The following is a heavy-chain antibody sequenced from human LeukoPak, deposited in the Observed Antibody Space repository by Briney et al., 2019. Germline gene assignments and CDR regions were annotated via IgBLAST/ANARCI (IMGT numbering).Heavy chain of an antibody. CDR1: GYTFTSYG. CDR2: ISAYNGNA. CDR3: ARGDYYGSGKRGDWFDP. V-gene: IGHV1-18*01. J-gene: IGHJ5*02. D-gene: IGHD3-10*01. Sequence: ASVKVSCKASGYTFTSYGISWVRQAPGQGLEWMGWISAYNGNANYAQKLQGRVTMTTDTSTSTAYMELRSLRSDDTAVYYCARGDYYGSGKRGDWFDPWGQGTLVTVSS.